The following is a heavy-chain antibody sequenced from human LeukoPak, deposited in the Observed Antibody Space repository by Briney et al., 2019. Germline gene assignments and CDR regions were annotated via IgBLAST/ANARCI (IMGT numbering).Heavy chain of an antibody. CDR1: GFTFSSYS. CDR2: ISSSSSYI. J-gene: IGHJ5*02. Sequence: PGGSLRLSCAASGFTFSSYSMNWVRQAPGKGLEWVSSISSSSSYIYYADSVKGRFTISRDNAKNSLYLQMNSLRAGDTAVYYCARDVFEDIVVVPAATLKDWFDPWGQGTLVTVSS. CDR3: ARDVFEDIVVVPAATLKDWFDP. V-gene: IGHV3-21*01. D-gene: IGHD2-2*01.